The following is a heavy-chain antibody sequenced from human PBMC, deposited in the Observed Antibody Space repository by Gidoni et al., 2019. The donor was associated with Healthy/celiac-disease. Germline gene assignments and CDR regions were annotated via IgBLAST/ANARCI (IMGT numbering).Heavy chain of an antibody. V-gene: IGHV4-61*02. CDR1: GGSISSGSYY. Sequence: QVQLQESGPGLVKPSQTLSLTCTVSGGSISSGSYYWSWIRQPAGKGLEWIGRIYTSGSTNYNPSLKSRVTISVDTSKNQFSLKLSSVTAADTAVYYCARGQYSSGWYSDRDNNWFDPWGQGTLVTVSS. CDR2: IYTSGST. D-gene: IGHD6-19*01. J-gene: IGHJ5*02. CDR3: ARGQYSSGWYSDRDNNWFDP.